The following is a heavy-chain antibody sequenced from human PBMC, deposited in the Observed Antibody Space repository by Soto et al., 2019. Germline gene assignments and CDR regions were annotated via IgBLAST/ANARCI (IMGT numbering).Heavy chain of an antibody. V-gene: IGHV1-69*12. CDR1: GGTFSSYA. CDR2: IIPIFGTA. J-gene: IGHJ6*02. CDR3: AREGGSGNYRYYAMDV. Sequence: QVQLVQSGAEVKKPGSSVKVSCKASGGTFSSYAISWVRQAPGQGLEWMGGIIPIFGTANYAQKFQGRVTIPAGESTSTAYMELSSLRSEDTAVYYCAREGGSGNYRYYAMDVWGQGTTVTVSS. D-gene: IGHD3-10*01.